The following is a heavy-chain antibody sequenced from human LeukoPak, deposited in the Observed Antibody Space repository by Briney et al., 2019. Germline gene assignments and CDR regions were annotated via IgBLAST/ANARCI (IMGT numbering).Heavy chain of an antibody. V-gene: IGHV3-21*01. CDR2: ISSSSSYI. Sequence: GGSLRLSCAASGFTFSSYSMNWVRQAPGKGLAWVSSISSSSSYIYYADSVKGRFTISRDNAKNSLYLQMNSLRAEDTAVYYCARDIVPIRFDYWGQGTLVTVSS. CDR3: ARDIVPIRFDY. J-gene: IGHJ4*02. D-gene: IGHD1-26*01. CDR1: GFTFSSYS.